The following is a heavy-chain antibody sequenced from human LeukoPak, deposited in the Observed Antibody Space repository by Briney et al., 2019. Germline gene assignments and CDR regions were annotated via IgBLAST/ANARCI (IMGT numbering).Heavy chain of an antibody. CDR2: IYYSGST. CDR1: GGSISSSSYY. D-gene: IGHD3-22*01. CDR3: ARRFTMRGSILS. V-gene: IGHV4-39*01. Sequence: SETLSLTCTVSGGSISSSSYYWGWIRQPPGNGLEWIGSIYYSGSTYYNPSLKSRVTISVDTSKNQFSLKLSSVTAADTAVYYCARRFTMRGSILSWGQGTLVTVSS. J-gene: IGHJ5*02.